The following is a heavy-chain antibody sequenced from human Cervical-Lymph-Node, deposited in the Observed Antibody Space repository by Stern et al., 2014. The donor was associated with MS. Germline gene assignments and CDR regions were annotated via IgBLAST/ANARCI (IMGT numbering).Heavy chain of an antibody. V-gene: IGHV1-2*06. D-gene: IGHD5-12*01. CDR3: ARGISGPRGY. CDR1: GYTFTSYY. J-gene: IGHJ4*02. CDR2: NNPKSGYT. Sequence: QVQLEESGAEVKQPGASVRVSCKASGYTFTSYYMNWVRQAPGQGLEWMGRNNPKSGYTKYTQKFQGRVTMTRDTSISTAYMKVSRLTYDDTALYYCARGISGPRGYWGQGALVTVSS.